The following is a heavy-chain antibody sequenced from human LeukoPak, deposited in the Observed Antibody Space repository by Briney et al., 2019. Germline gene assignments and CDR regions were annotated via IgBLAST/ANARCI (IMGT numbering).Heavy chain of an antibody. CDR2: ITHDATNK. CDR3: AREWPSDL. CDR1: AFTFSSYA. V-gene: IGHV3-30*04. D-gene: IGHD5-24*01. Sequence: GGSLRLSCAASAFTFSSYALRWVRQAPGKGRESVAIITHDATNKHNADSVKGRFTIPRHKSNNTLYLQMNSLRADATAVYYCAREWPSDLWGRGTLVTVSS. J-gene: IGHJ2*01.